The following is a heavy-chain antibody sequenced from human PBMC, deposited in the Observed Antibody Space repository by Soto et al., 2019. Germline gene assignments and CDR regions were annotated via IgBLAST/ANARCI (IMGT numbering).Heavy chain of an antibody. CDR3: ARDRELLPSYIVVVVAATGAFDI. J-gene: IGHJ3*02. Sequence: AGGFLRLSCAACGFTFSSYSMNWVRQAPGKGLEWVSSISSSSSYIYYADSVKGRFTISRDNAKNSLYLQMNSPRAEDTAVYYCARDRELLPSYIVVVVAATGAFDIWGQGTMVTVSS. CDR2: ISSSSSYI. D-gene: IGHD2-15*01. CDR1: GFTFSSYS. V-gene: IGHV3-21*01.